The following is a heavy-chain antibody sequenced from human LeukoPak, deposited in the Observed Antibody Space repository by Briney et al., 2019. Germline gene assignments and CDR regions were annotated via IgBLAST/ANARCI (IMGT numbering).Heavy chain of an antibody. CDR1: GFTFSSYS. Sequence: GGSLRLSCAASGFTFSSYSMNWVRQAPGKGLEWVSSISSSSSYIYYADSVKGRFTISRDNAKNSLYLQMNSLRAEDTAVYYCARDSRNHVKFDPWGQGTLVTVSS. J-gene: IGHJ5*02. CDR2: ISSSSSYI. CDR3: ARDSRNHVKFDP. V-gene: IGHV3-21*04. D-gene: IGHD1-14*01.